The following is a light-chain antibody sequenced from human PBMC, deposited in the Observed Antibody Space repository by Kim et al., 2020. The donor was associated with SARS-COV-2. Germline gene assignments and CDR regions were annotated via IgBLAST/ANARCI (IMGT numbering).Light chain of an antibody. CDR2: QDT. V-gene: IGLV3-1*01. J-gene: IGLJ3*02. CDR3: QASDSSTWV. CDR1: KLGDKY. Sequence: SYELTQPPSASVSPGQTASITCSADKLGDKYVCWYQQRPGQSPVLVISQDTKRPSGIPERFSCSKSGNTATLTISVTQAMDEADYYCQASDSSTWVVGGG.